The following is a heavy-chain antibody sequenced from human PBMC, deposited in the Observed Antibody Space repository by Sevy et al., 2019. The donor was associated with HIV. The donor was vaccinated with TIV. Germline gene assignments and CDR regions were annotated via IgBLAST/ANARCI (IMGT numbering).Heavy chain of an antibody. Sequence: ASVKVSCKASGYTFTGYYMHWVRQAPGQGLEWMGRINPNSGGTNYGQKFQGRVTMTRDTSISTAYMELSRLRSDDTAVYYCARDPFLEWLSTPGECDYWGQGTLVTVSS. V-gene: IGHV1-2*06. CDR1: GYTFTGYY. CDR3: ARDPFLEWLSTPGECDY. CDR2: INPNSGGT. D-gene: IGHD3-3*01. J-gene: IGHJ4*02.